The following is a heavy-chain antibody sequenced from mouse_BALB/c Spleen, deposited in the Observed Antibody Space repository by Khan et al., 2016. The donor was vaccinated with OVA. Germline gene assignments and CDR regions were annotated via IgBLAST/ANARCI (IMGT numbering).Heavy chain of an antibody. Sequence: QVQLKQSGAELVRPGASVKLSCKTSGYIFTNYWIHWVKQRSGQGLEWIARIYPGTDNTYYSEKIKDKATLTADKSTSPAYMQLSSLKSEDSAVYVCAREEALYYFEYWGQGTTLTVSS. V-gene: IGHV1-76*01. CDR3: AREEALYYFEY. CDR1: GYIFTNYW. D-gene: IGHD3-2*02. CDR2: IYPGTDNT. J-gene: IGHJ2*01.